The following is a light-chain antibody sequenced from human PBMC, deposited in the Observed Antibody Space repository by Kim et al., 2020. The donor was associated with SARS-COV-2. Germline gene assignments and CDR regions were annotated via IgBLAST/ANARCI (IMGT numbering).Light chain of an antibody. V-gene: IGKV3-20*01. CDR2: GAS. Sequence: EIVLTQSPGTLSLSPGERATLSCRASQSVSSSYLAWYQQKPGQAPRLLIYGASSRATGIPDRFSGSGSGTDFTLTISRLEPEDFAVYYCQQYGSSSMYTFGQVTKLEI. CDR1: QSVSSSY. J-gene: IGKJ2*01. CDR3: QQYGSSSMYT.